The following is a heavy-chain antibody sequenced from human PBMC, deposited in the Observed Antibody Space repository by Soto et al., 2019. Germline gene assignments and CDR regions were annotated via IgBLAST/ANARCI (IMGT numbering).Heavy chain of an antibody. Sequence: EAQLVESGGGLVQPGGSLRLSCAASGFTFSSYSMNWVRQAPGKGLEWVSYISSSSSTIYYADSVKGRYTISRDNAKNSLYLQMNSMRDEDTAVYYCARGEGDYVWGSYRTYNWFDPWGQGTLVTVSS. CDR1: GFTFSSYS. J-gene: IGHJ5*02. D-gene: IGHD3-16*02. CDR3: ARGEGDYVWGSYRTYNWFDP. CDR2: ISSSSSTI. V-gene: IGHV3-48*02.